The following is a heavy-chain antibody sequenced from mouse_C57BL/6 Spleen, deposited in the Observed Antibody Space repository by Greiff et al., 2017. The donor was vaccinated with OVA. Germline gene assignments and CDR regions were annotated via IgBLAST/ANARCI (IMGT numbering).Heavy chain of an antibody. V-gene: IGHV1-50*01. CDR2: IDTSDSYT. J-gene: IGHJ3*01. CDR1: GYTFTSYW. D-gene: IGHD2-3*01. CDR3: AAIYDGYPAWFAY. Sequence: QVQLQQPGAELVKPGASVKLSCKASGYTFTSYWMQWVKQRPGQGLEWIGEIDTSDSYTNYNQKFKGKATLTVDTSSSTAYMQLSSLTSEDSAVYYCAAIYDGYPAWFAYWGQGTLVTVSA.